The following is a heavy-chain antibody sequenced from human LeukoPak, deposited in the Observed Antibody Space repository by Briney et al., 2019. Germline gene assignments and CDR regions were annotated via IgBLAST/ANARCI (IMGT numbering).Heavy chain of an antibody. D-gene: IGHD1-26*01. J-gene: IGHJ4*02. Sequence: ASVKVSRNASGYTFTGYYMHWVRQAPGQGLEGMGWINPNSGGTNYAQKFQGRVTMTRDTSISTAYMELSRLRSDDTAVYYCARLFLIVGATGNDYWGQGTLVTVSS. CDR1: GYTFTGYY. V-gene: IGHV1-2*02. CDR2: INPNSGGT. CDR3: ARLFLIVGATGNDY.